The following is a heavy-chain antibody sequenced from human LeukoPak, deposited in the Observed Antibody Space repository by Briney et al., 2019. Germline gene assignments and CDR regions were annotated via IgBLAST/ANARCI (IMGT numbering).Heavy chain of an antibody. CDR2: IYHSRNT. V-gene: IGHV4-59*04. CDR3: ATRLHYYYDTSPSFFDI. D-gene: IGHD3-22*01. Sequence: SETLSLTCTVSGGSISSYYWSWIRQPPGKGLEWIGSIYHSRNTYYNPSLKSRVTISVDTSKNQFSLKLSSVTAAGTAVYYCATRLHYYYDTSPSFFDIWGQGTMVTVSS. J-gene: IGHJ3*02. CDR1: GGSISSYY.